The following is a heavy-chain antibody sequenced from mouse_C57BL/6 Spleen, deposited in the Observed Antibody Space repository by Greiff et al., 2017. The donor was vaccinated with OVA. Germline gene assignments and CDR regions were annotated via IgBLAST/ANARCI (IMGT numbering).Heavy chain of an antibody. CDR1: GYTFTGYW. V-gene: IGHV1-53*01. CDR2: INPSNGGT. Sequence: QVQLQQPGTELVKPGASVKLSCKASGYTFTGYWMHWVKQRPGQGLEWIGNINPSNGGTNYNEKFKSKATLTVDKSSRTAYMQLSSLTSEDSAVYYCAREGYYYGIMDYWGQGTSVTVSS. J-gene: IGHJ4*01. D-gene: IGHD1-1*01. CDR3: AREGYYYGIMDY.